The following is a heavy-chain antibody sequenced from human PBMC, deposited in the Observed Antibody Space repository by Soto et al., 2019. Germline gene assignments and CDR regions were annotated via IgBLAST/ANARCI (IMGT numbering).Heavy chain of an antibody. CDR1: GFTFSSYG. V-gene: IGHV3-30*18. Sequence: QVQLVESGGGVVQPGRSLRLSCAASGFTFSSYGMHWVRQAPGKGLEWVAVISYDGSNKYYADSVKGRFTISRDNSKNTLYLQMNSLRAEDTAVYYCAKVGLRFLELHWFDPWGQGTLVTVSS. D-gene: IGHD3-3*01. CDR3: AKVGLRFLELHWFDP. CDR2: ISYDGSNK. J-gene: IGHJ5*02.